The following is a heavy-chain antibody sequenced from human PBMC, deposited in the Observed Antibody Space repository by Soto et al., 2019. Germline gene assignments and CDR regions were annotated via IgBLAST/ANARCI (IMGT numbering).Heavy chain of an antibody. V-gene: IGHV1-69*06. Sequence: VQLVQSGVEVKKPGSSVKVSCKASGGTFSTYAINWVRQAPGQGLEWMGGIIPIFNSANYVQKFQGRVTMIAARSTSTAYMELSSLRSEDTAVYYCSATIYSDSYYYGMDVWGQGTTVTVSS. CDR3: SATIYSDSYYYGMDV. J-gene: IGHJ6*02. D-gene: IGHD3-3*01. CDR2: IIPIFNSA. CDR1: GGTFSTYA.